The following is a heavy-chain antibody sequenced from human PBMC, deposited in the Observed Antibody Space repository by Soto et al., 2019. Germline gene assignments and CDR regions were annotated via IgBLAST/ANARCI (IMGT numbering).Heavy chain of an antibody. V-gene: IGHV4-39*01. J-gene: IGHJ4*02. D-gene: IGHD3-3*01. CDR3: ARHANDFWSGYRVGYFDY. CDR2: IYYSGST. CDR1: GGSISSSSYY. Sequence: SETLSLTCTVSGGSISSSSYYWGWIRQPPXKGLEWIGSIYYSGSTYYNPSLKSRVTISVDTSKNQFSLKLSSVTAADTAVYYCARHANDFWSGYRVGYFDYWGQGTLVTVSS.